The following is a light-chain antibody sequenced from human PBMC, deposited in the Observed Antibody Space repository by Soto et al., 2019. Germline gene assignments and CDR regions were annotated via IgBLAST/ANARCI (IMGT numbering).Light chain of an antibody. V-gene: IGLV6-57*03. CDR3: QSYHSSTVV. Sequence: FMLTQPHSVSESPGKTVTISCTRSSGSIASNYVQWFQQRPGSAPTTVIYEDNQRPSGVPDRFSGSIDSSSNSASLTISGLKTEDEADYYCQSYHSSTVVFGGGTKVTVL. CDR1: SGSIASNY. CDR2: EDN. J-gene: IGLJ2*01.